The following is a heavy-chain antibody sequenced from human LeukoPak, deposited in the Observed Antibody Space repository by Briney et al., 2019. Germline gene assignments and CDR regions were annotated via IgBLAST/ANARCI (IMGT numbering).Heavy chain of an antibody. J-gene: IGHJ3*02. Sequence: PSETLSLTCTVSGGSTSSYYWSWIRQPPGKGLEWIGYIYYSGSTNYNPSLKSRVTISVDTSKNQFSLKLSSVTAADTAVYYCARDWPMVRGGGAFDIWGQGTMVTVSS. CDR3: ARDWPMVRGGGAFDI. CDR2: IYYSGST. V-gene: IGHV4-59*01. CDR1: GGSTSSYY. D-gene: IGHD3-10*01.